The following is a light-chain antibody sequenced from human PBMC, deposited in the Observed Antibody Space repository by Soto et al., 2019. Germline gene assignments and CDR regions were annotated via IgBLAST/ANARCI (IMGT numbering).Light chain of an antibody. CDR3: QQDGSSPYT. J-gene: IGKJ2*01. CDR1: QSVSSSY. Sequence: EIVLTQSPGTLSLSPGERATLSCRASQSVSSSYLAWYQQKPGQAPRLLIYGASSRATGIPDRFSGSGSGTDFTLPISRLEPEDFAVYYCQQDGSSPYTFGRGTKLEIE. CDR2: GAS. V-gene: IGKV3-20*01.